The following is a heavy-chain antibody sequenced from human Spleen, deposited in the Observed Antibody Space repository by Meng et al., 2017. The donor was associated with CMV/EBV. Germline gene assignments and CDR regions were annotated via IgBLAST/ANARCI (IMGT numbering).Heavy chain of an antibody. Sequence: ASVKVSCKTSGYTFTDYYMHWVRQAPGQGLEWMGWINPNSGDTKYAQKFQGRVTMTTDTSISTAYMELSSLTSDDTAVYYCARLVVATVQSDGDYWGQGVRVTVSS. CDR1: GYTFTDYY. CDR3: ARLVVATVQSDGDY. D-gene: IGHD2-15*01. V-gene: IGHV1-2*02. J-gene: IGHJ4*02. CDR2: INPNSGDT.